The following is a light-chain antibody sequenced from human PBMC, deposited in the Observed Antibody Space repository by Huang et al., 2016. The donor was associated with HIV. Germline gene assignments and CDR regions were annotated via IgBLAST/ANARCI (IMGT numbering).Light chain of an antibody. V-gene: IGKV3-15*01. J-gene: IGKJ1*01. CDR3: QQYNNWPRT. CDR1: QSVSSN. Sequence: EIVMTQSQATLYVSSGERATLSCSASQSVSSNSTWYQQKPGQAPRLLFYGPSTRATGIPASVSGSGSGTEFTLTISSLQSEDFAVYYCQQYNNWPRTFGQGTKVEIK. CDR2: GPS.